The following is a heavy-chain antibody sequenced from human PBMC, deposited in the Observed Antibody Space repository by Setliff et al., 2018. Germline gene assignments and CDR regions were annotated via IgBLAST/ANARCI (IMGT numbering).Heavy chain of an antibody. CDR3: ARMITPHRWSYYYYYMDV. V-gene: IGHV1-18*01. J-gene: IGHJ6*03. CDR2: ISAYNGNT. CDR1: GHTFTSYG. Sequence: ASVKVSCKASGHTFTSYGISWVRQAPGQGLEWMGWISAYNGNTNYAQKLQGRVTMTTDTSTSTAYMELRSLRSDDTAVYYCARMITPHRWSYYYYYMDVWGKGTTVTVSS. D-gene: IGHD3-16*01.